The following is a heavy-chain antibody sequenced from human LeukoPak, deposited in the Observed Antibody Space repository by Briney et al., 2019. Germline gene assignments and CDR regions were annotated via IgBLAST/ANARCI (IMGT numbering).Heavy chain of an antibody. CDR2: IIPIFGTA. D-gene: IGHD3-3*01. V-gene: IGHV1-69*13. J-gene: IGHJ5*02. Sequence: SVKVSCKASGGTFSSYAISWVRQAPGQGLEWMGGIIPIFGTANYAQKFQGRVTITADESTSIAYMELSSLRFEDTAVYYCARSYYDFWRFDLWGQGTLVTVSS. CDR1: GGTFSSYA. CDR3: ARSYYDFWRFDL.